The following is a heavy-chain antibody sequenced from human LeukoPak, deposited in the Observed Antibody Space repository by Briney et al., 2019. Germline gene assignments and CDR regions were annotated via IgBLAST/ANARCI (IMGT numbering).Heavy chain of an antibody. CDR3: AKDEYYYGSGNWFDP. CDR2: ISYDGSNK. D-gene: IGHD3-10*01. Sequence: PGRSLRLSCAASGFTFSSFGMNWVRQAPGKGLEWVAVISYDGSNKYYVDSVKGRFTISRDNSKNTLYLQMNSLRAEDTAVYYCAKDEYYYGSGNWFDPWGQGTLVTVSS. V-gene: IGHV3-30*18. CDR1: GFTFSSFG. J-gene: IGHJ5*02.